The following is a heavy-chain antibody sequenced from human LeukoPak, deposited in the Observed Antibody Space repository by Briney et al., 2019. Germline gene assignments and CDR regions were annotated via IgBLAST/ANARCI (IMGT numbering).Heavy chain of an antibody. CDR1: GVSISSGHW. D-gene: IGHD6-13*01. V-gene: IGHV4-4*02. Sequence: SETLSLTCAVSGVSISSGHWWSWVRQPPGKGLEWIGEIYHSGSTNYHASLKSRVTISVDTSKNQFSLKLNSVTVADTAVYYCVTSIALAGWGGFDVWGQGRMVTVSS. J-gene: IGHJ3*01. CDR2: IYHSGST. CDR3: VTSIALAGWGGFDV.